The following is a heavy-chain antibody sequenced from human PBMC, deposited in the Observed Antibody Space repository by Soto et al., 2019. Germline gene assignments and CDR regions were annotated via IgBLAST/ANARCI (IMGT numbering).Heavy chain of an antibody. CDR1: GGTFDNYA. CDR2: IIPMLDSA. J-gene: IGHJ6*02. D-gene: IGHD3-22*01. V-gene: IGHV1-69*12. Sequence: QVQLVQSGAEVKEPGSSVKVSCKASGGTFDNYAITWVRQAPGQGLEWMGGIIPMLDSANYAEKFQDRVTITADESTSTAYMEVSSLRSEDTAVYYCARMYHYDSGGKTYFYYGMDVWGQGTTVTVSS. CDR3: ARMYHYDSGGKTYFYYGMDV.